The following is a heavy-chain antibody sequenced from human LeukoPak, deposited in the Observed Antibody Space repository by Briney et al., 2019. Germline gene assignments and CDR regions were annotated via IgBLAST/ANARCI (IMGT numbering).Heavy chain of an antibody. CDR3: ARLNRWYRDAFDI. V-gene: IGHV4-59*08. Sequence: PSETLSLTCTVSGGSISSYYWSWIRQPPGKGLEWIGYIYYSGSTNYNASLKSRVTISVDTSKNQFSLKLSSVTAADTAVYYCARLNRWYRDAFDIWGQGTMVTVFS. D-gene: IGHD6-13*01. CDR1: GGSISSYY. J-gene: IGHJ3*02. CDR2: IYYSGST.